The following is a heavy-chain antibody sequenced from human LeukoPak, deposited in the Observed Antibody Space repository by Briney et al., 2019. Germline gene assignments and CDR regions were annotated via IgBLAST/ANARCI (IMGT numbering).Heavy chain of an antibody. CDR2: ISSSSSYI. D-gene: IGHD6-13*01. CDR3: ARSSSSWYYFDY. J-gene: IGHJ4*02. V-gene: IGHV3-21*01. Sequence: PGGSLRLSCAASGFTFSSYSMNWVRQAPGKGLEWVSSISSSSSYIYYADSVKGRFTISRDNAKNSLYLQMNSLRAEDTAVHYCARSSSSWYYFDYWGQGTLVTVSS. CDR1: GFTFSSYS.